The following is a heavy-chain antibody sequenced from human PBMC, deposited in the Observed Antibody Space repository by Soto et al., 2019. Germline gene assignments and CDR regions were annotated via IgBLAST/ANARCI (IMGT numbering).Heavy chain of an antibody. CDR2: IYPGDSDT. V-gene: IGHV5-51*01. J-gene: IGHJ6*02. D-gene: IGHD3-22*01. CDR3: ARQYYYDSSGYYSYGMDV. Sequence: GESLKISCKGSGYSFTSYWIGWVRQMPGKGLEWMGIIYPGDSDTRYSPSFQGQVTISADKSISTAYLQWSSLKASDTAMYYCARQYYYDSSGYYSYGMDVWGQGTTVTVSS. CDR1: GYSFTSYW.